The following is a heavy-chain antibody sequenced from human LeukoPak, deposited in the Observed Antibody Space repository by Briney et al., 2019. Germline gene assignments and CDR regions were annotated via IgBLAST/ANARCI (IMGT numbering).Heavy chain of an antibody. V-gene: IGHV1-46*01. D-gene: IGHD6-19*01. CDR3: AREKRIAVAGTKGGPYNWFDP. CDR2: INPSGGST. J-gene: IGHJ5*02. Sequence: ASVKVSCKASGYTFTSYYMHWVRQAPGQGLEWMGIINPSGGSTSYAQKFQGRVTVTRDTSTSTVYMELSSLRSEDTAVYYCAREKRIAVAGTKGGPYNWFDPWGQGTLVTVSS. CDR1: GYTFTSYY.